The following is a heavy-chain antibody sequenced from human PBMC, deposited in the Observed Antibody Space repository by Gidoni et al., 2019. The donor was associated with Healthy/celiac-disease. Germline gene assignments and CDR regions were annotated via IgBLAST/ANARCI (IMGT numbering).Heavy chain of an antibody. J-gene: IGHJ4*02. D-gene: IGHD6-6*01. Sequence: QVQLQESGPGLVKPSQTLSLTCTVSGGSISSGGYYWSWLRQHPGKGLEWIGYIYYSGSTYYNPSLKSRVTISVDTSKNQFSLKLSSVTAADTAVYYCARASMQLSSNFDYWGQGTLVTVSS. CDR1: GGSISSGGYY. V-gene: IGHV4-31*03. CDR3: ARASMQLSSNFDY. CDR2: IYYSGST.